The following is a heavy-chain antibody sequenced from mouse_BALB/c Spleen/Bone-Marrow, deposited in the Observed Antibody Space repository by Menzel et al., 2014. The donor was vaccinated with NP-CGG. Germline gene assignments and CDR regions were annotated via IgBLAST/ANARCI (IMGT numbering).Heavy chain of an antibody. V-gene: IGHV1-59*01. CDR3: ARDYGPFDY. J-gene: IGHJ2*01. CDR2: IHPSDSET. D-gene: IGHD1-2*01. CDR1: GYSFTSYW. Sequence: VQLQQSGAELVRPGASVKLSCKASGYSFTSYWMNWVKQRPGQGLEWIGMIHPSDSETRLNQKFKDKATITADTSSNTAYLQLSSLTSEDTAVYYCARDYGPFDYWGQGTTLTVSS.